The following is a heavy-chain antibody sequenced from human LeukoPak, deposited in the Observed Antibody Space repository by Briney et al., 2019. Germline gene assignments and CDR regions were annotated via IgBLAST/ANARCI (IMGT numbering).Heavy chain of an antibody. CDR1: GFTFSSYG. V-gene: IGHV3-23*01. J-gene: IGHJ4*02. D-gene: IGHD3-22*01. Sequence: GGSLRLSCAASGFTFSSYGMSWVRQAPGKGLEWVSAISGSGGSTYYADSVKGRFTISRDNSKNTLYLQMNSLRAEDTAVYYCARSYYEYYYDSSGYYRPYFDYWGQGTLVTVSS. CDR2: ISGSGGST. CDR3: ARSYYEYYYDSSGYYRPYFDY.